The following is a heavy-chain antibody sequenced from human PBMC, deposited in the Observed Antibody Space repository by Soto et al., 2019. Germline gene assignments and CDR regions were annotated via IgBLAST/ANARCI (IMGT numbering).Heavy chain of an antibody. Sequence: EVQLLESGGGLVQPGGSLRLSCAASGFTFNNYAMTWVRQAPGKGLEWVSAISGGGDTTSYADSVKGRFTVSRDGSKNTLYLQMSSLRAADTALYYCAKGRGGSGSLPPRVDFWGQGTLVTVSS. D-gene: IGHD3-10*01. CDR1: GFTFNNYA. CDR3: AKGRGGSGSLPPRVDF. CDR2: ISGGGDTT. J-gene: IGHJ4*02. V-gene: IGHV3-23*01.